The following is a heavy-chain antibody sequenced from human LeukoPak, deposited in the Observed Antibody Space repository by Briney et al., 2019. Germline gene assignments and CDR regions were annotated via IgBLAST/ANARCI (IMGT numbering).Heavy chain of an antibody. D-gene: IGHD1-26*01. Sequence: GGSLRLSCAASGFTLSSYAMHWVRQAPGKGLEWVAVISYDGSNKYYADSVKGRFTISRDNSKNTLYLQMNSLRAEDTAVYYCARDLDGSWQHYYYYGMDVWGQGTTVTVSS. CDR3: ARDLDGSWQHYYYYGMDV. CDR1: GFTLSSYA. J-gene: IGHJ6*02. V-gene: IGHV3-30*04. CDR2: ISYDGSNK.